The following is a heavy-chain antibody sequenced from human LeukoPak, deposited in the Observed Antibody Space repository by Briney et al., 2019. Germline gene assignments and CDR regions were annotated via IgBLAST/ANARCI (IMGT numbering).Heavy chain of an antibody. CDR2: ISGSGGST. Sequence: GGSLRLSCAASGFTFSSYAMSWVRNATGKGLEWVSAISGSGGSTYYADSVNGRFTISRDNSKNTLYLQMNSLRAEDTAVYYCAKDSPSIYHGANYYYGMDVWGQGTTVTVSS. D-gene: IGHD2-2*01. J-gene: IGHJ6*02. CDR1: GFTFSSYA. CDR3: AKDSPSIYHGANYYYGMDV. V-gene: IGHV3-23*01.